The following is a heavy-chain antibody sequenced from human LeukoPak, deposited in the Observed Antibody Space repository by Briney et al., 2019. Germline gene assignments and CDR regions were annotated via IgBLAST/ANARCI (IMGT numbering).Heavy chain of an antibody. D-gene: IGHD4-11*01. CDR3: ASSNELIFDP. Sequence: GGSLRLSCAASGFTFSSYEMNWVRQAPGKGLEWVSSISSSSSYIYYADSVKGRFTISRDNAKNSLYLQMNSLRAEDTAVYYCASSNELIFDPWGQGTLVTVSS. CDR1: GFTFSSYE. J-gene: IGHJ5*02. CDR2: ISSSSSYI. V-gene: IGHV3-21*01.